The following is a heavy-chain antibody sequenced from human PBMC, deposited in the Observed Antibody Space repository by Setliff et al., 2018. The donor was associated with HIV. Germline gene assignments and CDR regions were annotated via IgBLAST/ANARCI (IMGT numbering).Heavy chain of an antibody. CDR1: GESFSGYY. CDR2: INHSGST. CDR3: ARESPHGGDYILTTYYMDV. D-gene: IGHD4-17*01. Sequence: SETLSLTCVVYGESFSGYYWSWIRQPPGKGLEWIGEINHSGSTNYNPSLKSRVTISLDTSKNQSSLKLSSVTTADTAVYYCARESPHGGDYILTTYYMDVWGKGTTVTVSS. V-gene: IGHV4-34*01. J-gene: IGHJ6*03.